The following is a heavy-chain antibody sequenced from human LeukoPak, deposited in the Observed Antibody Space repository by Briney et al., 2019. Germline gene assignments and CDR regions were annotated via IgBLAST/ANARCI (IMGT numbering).Heavy chain of an antibody. CDR1: GGSISSYY. J-gene: IGHJ4*02. CDR2: IYTSGST. CDR3: ARDYGDYRATSYYFDY. Sequence: SETLSLTCTVSGGSISSYYWSWIRQPAGKGLEWVGRIYTSGSTDYNPSLKSRVTISVDTSRSQFSLKMTSVTAADTAVYYCARDYGDYRATSYYFDYWGQGTLVIVSS. V-gene: IGHV4-4*07. D-gene: IGHD4-17*01.